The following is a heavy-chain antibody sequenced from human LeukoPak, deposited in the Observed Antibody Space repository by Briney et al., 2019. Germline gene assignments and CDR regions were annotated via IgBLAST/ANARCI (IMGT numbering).Heavy chain of an antibody. Sequence: PSETLSLTCAVYGGSFSGYYWSWIRQPPGKGLEWIGEINHSGSTNYNPSLKSRVTISVDRSKNQFSLKLSSVTAADTAVYYCARGGPRSPFDYWGQGTLVTVSS. J-gene: IGHJ4*02. CDR3: ARGGPRSPFDY. V-gene: IGHV4-34*01. CDR2: INHSGST. D-gene: IGHD1-14*01. CDR1: GGSFSGYY.